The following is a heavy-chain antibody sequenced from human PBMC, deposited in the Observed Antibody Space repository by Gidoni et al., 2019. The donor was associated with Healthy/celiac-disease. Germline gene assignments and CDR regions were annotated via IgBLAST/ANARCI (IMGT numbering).Heavy chain of an antibody. V-gene: IGHV1-18*04. CDR3: ARDKGDIAAAGLGLGNYYYYGMDV. D-gene: IGHD6-13*01. CDR1: SYG. J-gene: IGHJ6*02. Sequence: SYGISWVRQAPGQGLEWMGWISAYNGNTNYAQKLQGRVTMTTDTSTSTAYMELRSLRSDDTAVYYCARDKGDIAAAGLGLGNYYYYGMDVWGQGTTVTVSS. CDR2: ISAYNGNT.